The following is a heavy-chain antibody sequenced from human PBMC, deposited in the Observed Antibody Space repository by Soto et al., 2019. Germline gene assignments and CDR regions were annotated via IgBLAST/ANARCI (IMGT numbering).Heavy chain of an antibody. CDR3: AREKGGLWFGEDAFDI. Sequence: QVQLVESGGGVVQPGRSLRLSCAASGFTFSSYGMHWVRQAPGKGLEWVAVIWYDGSNKYYADSVKGRFTISRDNSKNTLYLQMNSLRAEDTAVYYCAREKGGLWFGEDAFDIWGQGTMVTVSS. J-gene: IGHJ3*02. D-gene: IGHD3-10*01. CDR2: IWYDGSNK. CDR1: GFTFSSYG. V-gene: IGHV3-33*01.